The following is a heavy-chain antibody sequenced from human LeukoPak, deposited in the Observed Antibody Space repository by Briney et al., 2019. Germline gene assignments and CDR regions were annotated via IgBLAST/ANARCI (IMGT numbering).Heavy chain of an antibody. CDR2: ISYDGSNK. V-gene: IGHV3-30*03. D-gene: IGHD3-16*02. CDR3: ARGRYDYVWGSYPLADY. Sequence: GRSLRLSCAASGFTFSSYGMHWVRQAPGKGLEWVAVISYDGSNKYYADSVKGRFTIPRDNSKNTLYLQMNSLRAEDTAVYYCARGRYDYVWGSYPLADYWGQGTLVTVSS. CDR1: GFTFSSYG. J-gene: IGHJ4*02.